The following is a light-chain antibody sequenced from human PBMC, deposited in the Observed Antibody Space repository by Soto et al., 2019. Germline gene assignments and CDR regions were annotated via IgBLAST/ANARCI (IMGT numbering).Light chain of an antibody. Sequence: DVELTQTPLALSVTPGQPASISCKSSHSLLYSDGTTYLYWSLQKPGQSPQLLISEVSNRLPGGSDRFSGSGSGADFTLRISRVEAEDVGIYYWLQHIEAPITFGPGARVDIK. CDR1: HSLLYSDGTTY. V-gene: IGKV2D-29*02. J-gene: IGKJ5*01. CDR2: EVS. CDR3: LQHIEAPIT.